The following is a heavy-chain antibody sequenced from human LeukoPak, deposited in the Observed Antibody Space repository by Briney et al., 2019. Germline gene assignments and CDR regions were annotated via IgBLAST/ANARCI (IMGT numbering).Heavy chain of an antibody. Sequence: RASESLSLTCTVSAGSISSSSYYWGWIRQPPGKGLEWIGSIYYSGSTYYNPSLKSRVTISVDTSKNQFSLKLSSVTAADTAVYYCARRYSSSWGWFDPWGQGTLVTVSS. D-gene: IGHD6-13*01. CDR1: AGSISSSSYY. CDR2: IYYSGST. V-gene: IGHV4-39*01. CDR3: ARRYSSSWGWFDP. J-gene: IGHJ5*02.